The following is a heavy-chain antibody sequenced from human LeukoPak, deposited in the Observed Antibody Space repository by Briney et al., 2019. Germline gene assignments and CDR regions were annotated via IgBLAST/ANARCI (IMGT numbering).Heavy chain of an antibody. CDR3: AKGGMAAAGTFDR. J-gene: IGHJ4*02. V-gene: IGHV3-23*01. D-gene: IGHD6-13*01. CDR2: ISGAGIST. CDR1: GFTFRSYA. Sequence: GGSLRLSCAASGFTFRSYAMSWVRQAPGKGLEWVSGISGAGISTYYADSVKGRFTISRNNTKNTLYLQTNSLRAEDTAVFYCAKGGMAAAGTFDRWGQGTLVTFSS.